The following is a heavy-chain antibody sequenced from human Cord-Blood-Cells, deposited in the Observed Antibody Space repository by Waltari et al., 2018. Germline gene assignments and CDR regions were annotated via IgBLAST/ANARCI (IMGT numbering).Heavy chain of an antibody. CDR1: GYTFTGYY. Sequence: QVQLVQSGAEVKKPGASVKVSCKASGYTFTGYYMHWVRQAPGQGLEWMGWINPNSGGTNYAQKFQGRVTITRDTSISTAYMELSRLRSDDTAVYYCARPTMVRGVIDAFDIWCQGTMVTVSS. V-gene: IGHV1-2*02. D-gene: IGHD3-10*01. J-gene: IGHJ3*02. CDR3: ARPTMVRGVIDAFDI. CDR2: INPNSGGT.